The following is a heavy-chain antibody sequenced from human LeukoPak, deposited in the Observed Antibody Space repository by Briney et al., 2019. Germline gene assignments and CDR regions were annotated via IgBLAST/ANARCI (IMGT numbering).Heavy chain of an antibody. CDR2: TRDKVNGYTT. V-gene: IGHV3-72*01. J-gene: IGHJ4*02. D-gene: IGHD3-22*01. Sequence: GGSLRLSCAASGFTFSDHYMDWVRQAPGKGLEWVGRTRDKVNGYTTDYAASVRGRFTISRDDSKNSLHLQMNSLKTGDTAVYYCARYYYDSSGYYRFDYWGQGTLVTVSS. CDR3: ARYYYDSSGYYRFDY. CDR1: GFTFSDHY.